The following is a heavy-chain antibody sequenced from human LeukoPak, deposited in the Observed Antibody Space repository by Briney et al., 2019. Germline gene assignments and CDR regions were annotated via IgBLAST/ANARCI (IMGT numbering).Heavy chain of an antibody. D-gene: IGHD2-2*01. V-gene: IGHV3-11*06. Sequence: GGSLRLSCAASGFTFSDYYMSWIRQAPGKGLEWVSYISSSSYTNYADSVKGRFTISRDNAKNSLYLQMNSLRAEDTAVYYCAREEGYCSSTSCPNWFDPWGQGTLVTVSS. J-gene: IGHJ5*02. CDR3: AREEGYCSSTSCPNWFDP. CDR1: GFTFSDYY. CDR2: ISSSSYT.